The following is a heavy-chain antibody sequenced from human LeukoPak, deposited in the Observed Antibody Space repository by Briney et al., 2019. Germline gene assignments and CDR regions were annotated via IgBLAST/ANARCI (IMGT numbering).Heavy chain of an antibody. CDR3: AKDLTGYSSGWFDY. V-gene: IGHV3-9*03. Sequence: PGGSLRLSCAPSGFTFYDYAMHSGRQAPGKGLEWGSGISWNSVSIDYADSVKGRFTISRDNAKNSLYLQMDSLRDEDMALYYCAKDLTGYSSGWFDYWGQGSVVSVCS. CDR2: ISWNSVSI. J-gene: IGHJ4*02. D-gene: IGHD6-19*01. CDR1: GFTFYDYA.